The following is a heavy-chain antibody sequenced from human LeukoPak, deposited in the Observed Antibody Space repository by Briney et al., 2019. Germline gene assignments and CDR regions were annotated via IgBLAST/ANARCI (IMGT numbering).Heavy chain of an antibody. J-gene: IGHJ4*02. CDR3: ARQGGIAAPWDY. CDR1: GYTFTSYH. CDR2: MNPNSGNT. D-gene: IGHD6-13*01. V-gene: IGHV1-8*01. Sequence: ASVKVSCKASGYTFTSYHINWVRQATGQGLEWMGWMNPNSGNTGYAQKFQGRVTMTRNTSISTAYMELSSLRSEDTAVYYCARQGGIAAPWDYWGQGTLVTVSS.